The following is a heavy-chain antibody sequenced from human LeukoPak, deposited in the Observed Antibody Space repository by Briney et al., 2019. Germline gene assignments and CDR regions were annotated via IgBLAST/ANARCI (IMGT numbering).Heavy chain of an antibody. Sequence: GGSLRLSCAASGFTFSDYYMSWIRQAPGKGLEWVSYISSSGSTIYYADSVKGRFTISRDNAKNSLYLQMNSLRAEDTAVYYCARIWLIVATIFTPYYFDYWGQGTLVTVSS. D-gene: IGHD5-12*01. J-gene: IGHJ4*02. CDR3: ARIWLIVATIFTPYYFDY. CDR1: GFTFSDYY. V-gene: IGHV3-11*01. CDR2: ISSSGSTI.